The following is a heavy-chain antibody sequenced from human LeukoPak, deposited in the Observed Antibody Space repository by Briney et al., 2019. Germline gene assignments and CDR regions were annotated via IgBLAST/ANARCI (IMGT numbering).Heavy chain of an antibody. J-gene: IGHJ4*02. CDR3: AKTSNGSGGGCTWGLN. CDR2: ISWNSGRI. CDR1: GFSFDDYA. D-gene: IGHD2-15*01. V-gene: IGHV3-9*01. Sequence: PGGSLRLSCAASGFSFDDYAMHWVRQAPGQGLEWVSGISWNSGRIDYADSVKGRFTISRDNAKNSLYLQMNNLRAEDTALYYCAKTSNGSGGGCTWGLNGGQGTLVTVSS.